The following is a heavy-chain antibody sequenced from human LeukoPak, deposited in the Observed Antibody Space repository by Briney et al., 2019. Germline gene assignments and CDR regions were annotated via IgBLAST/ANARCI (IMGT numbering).Heavy chain of an antibody. D-gene: IGHD2-15*01. CDR1: GFTFSSYA. V-gene: IGHV3-30*04. J-gene: IGHJ4*02. CDR2: ISYDGSNK. CDR3: ARGVVVAATPDY. Sequence: GGSLRLSCAASGFTFSSYAMHWVRQAPGKGLEWVAVISYDGSNKYYADSVKGRFTISRDNSKNTLYLQMNSLRVEDTAVYYCARGVVVAATPDYWGQGTLVTVSS.